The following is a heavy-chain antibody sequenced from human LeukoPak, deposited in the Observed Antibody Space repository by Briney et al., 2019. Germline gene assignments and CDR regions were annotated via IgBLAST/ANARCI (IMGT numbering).Heavy chain of an antibody. Sequence: GGSLRLSCAASGFTFSSYWFHWVRQAPGKGLVWVSRINTDGTSTSYADSVKGRFTIARDNAKNTLYLQMNGLRAEDTAIYYCAKDMTGLRDYWGQGTLVTVPS. CDR1: GFTFSSYW. CDR2: INTDGTST. CDR3: AKDMTGLRDY. V-gene: IGHV3-74*01. D-gene: IGHD3-16*01. J-gene: IGHJ4*02.